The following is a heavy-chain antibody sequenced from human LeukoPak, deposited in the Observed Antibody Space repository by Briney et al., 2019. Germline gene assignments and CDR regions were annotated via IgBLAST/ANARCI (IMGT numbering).Heavy chain of an antibody. CDR3: ARVIYSGWEGELSD. CDR2: INSDGSTT. Sequence: VGSLRLSCAATGFTFSSYWMHWVRQAPGKGLVWVSRINSDGSTTSYADSVMGRFTISRDNAKNTLYLQMNSLRAEDTAVYYCARVIYSGWEGELSDWGQGTLVTVSS. D-gene: IGHD6-19*01. J-gene: IGHJ4*02. V-gene: IGHV3-74*01. CDR1: GFTFSSYW.